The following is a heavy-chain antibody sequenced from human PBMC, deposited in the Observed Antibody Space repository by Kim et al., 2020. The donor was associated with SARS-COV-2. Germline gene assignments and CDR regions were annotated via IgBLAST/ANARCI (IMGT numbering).Heavy chain of an antibody. CDR3: ARGIVGSWGFDY. Sequence: PTYAQGFTGRFVCSLDTSVTTAYLQINSLKAEDTAMYYCARGIVGSWGFDYWGQGTLVTVSS. J-gene: IGHJ4*02. CDR2: P. D-gene: IGHD1-26*01. V-gene: IGHV7-4-1*02.